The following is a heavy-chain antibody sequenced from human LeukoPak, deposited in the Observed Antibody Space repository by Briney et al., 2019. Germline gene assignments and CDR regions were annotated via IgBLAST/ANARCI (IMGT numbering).Heavy chain of an antibody. CDR3: ARDYGYFYYYMDV. J-gene: IGHJ6*03. V-gene: IGHV1-2*02. CDR1: GYTFTGYY. D-gene: IGHD4-17*01. Sequence: ASVKVSCKASGYTFTGYYMHWVRQAPGQGLEWMGWIKPNSGGTNYAQKFQGRVTMTRDTSISTAYMELNRLKSDDTAVYYCARDYGYFYYYMDVWGKGTTVTVSS. CDR2: IKPNSGGT.